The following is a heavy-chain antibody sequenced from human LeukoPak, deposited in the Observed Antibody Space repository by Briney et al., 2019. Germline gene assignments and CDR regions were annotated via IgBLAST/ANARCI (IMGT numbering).Heavy chain of an antibody. CDR2: IWYDGSNK. J-gene: IGHJ4*02. Sequence: GGSLRLSCAASGFTLSTYGMHWVRQAPGKGLEWVADIWYDGSNKYYEGFVKGRFTISRDNSKNTLYLQMNSLRAEDTAVYYCARDPGVRWLVGFDYWGQGTLVTVSS. CDR3: ARDPGVRWLVGFDY. CDR1: GFTLSTYG. D-gene: IGHD6-19*01. V-gene: IGHV3-33*01.